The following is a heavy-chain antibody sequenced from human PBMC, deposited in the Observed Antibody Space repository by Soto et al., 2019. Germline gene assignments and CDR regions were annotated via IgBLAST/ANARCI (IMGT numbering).Heavy chain of an antibody. CDR2: INHSGST. Sequence: PSETLSLTCAVYGGSFSGYYWSWIRQPPGKGLEWIGEINHSGSTNYNPSLKSRVTISVDTSKNQFSLKLSSVTAADTAVYYCARAEGATLHPNYFDYWGQGTLVTVSS. V-gene: IGHV4-34*01. CDR3: ARAEGATLHPNYFDY. J-gene: IGHJ4*02. D-gene: IGHD1-26*01. CDR1: GGSFSGYY.